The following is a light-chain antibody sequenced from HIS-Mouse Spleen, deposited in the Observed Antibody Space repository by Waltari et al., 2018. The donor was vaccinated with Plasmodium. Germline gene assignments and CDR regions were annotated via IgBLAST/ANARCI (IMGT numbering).Light chain of an antibody. Sequence: QSALTQPRSVSGSPVQSVTIPCTGTSRSVGGSNYVSWYQQPPGKAPKLMMYDVSTRPSGVPDRFSGSKSGNTASLTISGLQAEDEAEYYCCSYAGSYTYVFGTGTKVTVL. CDR1: SRSVGGSNY. J-gene: IGLJ1*01. CDR2: DVS. V-gene: IGLV2-11*01. CDR3: CSYAGSYTYV.